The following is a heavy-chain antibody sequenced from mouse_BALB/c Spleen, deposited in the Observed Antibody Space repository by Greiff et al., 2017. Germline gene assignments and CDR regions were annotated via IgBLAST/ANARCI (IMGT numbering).Heavy chain of an antibody. J-gene: IGHJ3*01. D-gene: IGHD1-3*01. CDR2: INPSTGYT. CDR3: SGNSAWFAY. V-gene: IGHV1-7*01. CDR1: GYTFTSYW. Sequence: QVQLQQSGAELAKPGASVKMSCKASGYTFTSYWMHWVKQRPGQGLEWIGYINPSTGYTEYNQKFKVKATLTADKSSSTAYMQLSSLTSEDSAVYYCSGNSAWFAYWGQGTLVTVSA.